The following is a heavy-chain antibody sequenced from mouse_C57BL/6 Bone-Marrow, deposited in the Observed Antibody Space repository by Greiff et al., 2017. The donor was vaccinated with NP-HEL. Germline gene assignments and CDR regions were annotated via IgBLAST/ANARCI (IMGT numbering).Heavy chain of an antibody. CDR2: IDPETGGT. Sequence: QVQLQQSGAELVRPGASVTLSCKASGYTFTDYEMHWVKQTPVHGLEWIGAIDPETGGTAYNQKFKGKAILTADKSSSTAYMELRSLTSEDSAVYYCTRLGWDGGYFDYWGQGTTLTVSS. CDR3: TRLGWDGGYFDY. D-gene: IGHD3-3*01. J-gene: IGHJ2*01. V-gene: IGHV1-15*01. CDR1: GYTFTDYE.